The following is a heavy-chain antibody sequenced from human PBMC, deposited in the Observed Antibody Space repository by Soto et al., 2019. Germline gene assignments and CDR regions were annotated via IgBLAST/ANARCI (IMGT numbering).Heavy chain of an antibody. J-gene: IGHJ3*02. D-gene: IGHD3-10*01. CDR1: GFTFSGSA. CDR2: IRSKANSYAT. Sequence: GGSLRLSCAASGFTFSGSAMHWVRQASGKGLEWVGRIRSKANSYATAYAASVKGRFTISRDDSKNTAYLQMNSLKTEDTAVYYCTRPASGSYAFDIWGQGTMVTVSS. V-gene: IGHV3-73*01. CDR3: TRPASGSYAFDI.